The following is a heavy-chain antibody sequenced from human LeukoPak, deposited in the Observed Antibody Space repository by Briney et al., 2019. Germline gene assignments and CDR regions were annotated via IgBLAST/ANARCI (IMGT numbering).Heavy chain of an antibody. CDR3: ARTSGYCSGGSCYGGAFDI. J-gene: IGHJ3*02. CDR1: GFTFSSYA. V-gene: IGHV3-30*04. CDR2: ISYDGSNK. Sequence: GGSLRLSCADSGFTFSSYAMHWVRQAPGKGLEWVAVISYDGSNKCYADSVKGRFTISRDNSKNTLYLQMNSLRAEDTAVYYCARTSGYCSGGSCYGGAFDIWGQGTMVTVSS. D-gene: IGHD2-15*01.